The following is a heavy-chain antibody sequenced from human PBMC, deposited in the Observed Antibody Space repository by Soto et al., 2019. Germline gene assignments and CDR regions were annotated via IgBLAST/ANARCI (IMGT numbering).Heavy chain of an antibody. J-gene: IGHJ5*02. CDR2: IFYTGTT. Sequence: TLSLTCSVSGGSINYNSYYWGWIRQPPGKGLEWVGGIFYTGTTYYSPSLKDRVTISVDTSKNSFSLNLTSVTAADTAVYFCARLVVVAPVANAWGQGTLVTVSS. V-gene: IGHV4-39*02. CDR3: ARLVVVAPVANA. CDR1: GGSINYNSYY. D-gene: IGHD2-2*01.